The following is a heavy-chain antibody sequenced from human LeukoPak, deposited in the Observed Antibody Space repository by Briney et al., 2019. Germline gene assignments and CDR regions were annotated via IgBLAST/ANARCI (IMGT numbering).Heavy chain of an antibody. CDR2: IYYSGST. CDR3: AREITMIVVVSHGFDY. D-gene: IGHD3-22*01. J-gene: IGHJ4*02. CDR1: GGSISSSSYY. Sequence: SETLSLTCTVSGGSISSSSYYWGWIRQPPGKGLEWIGSIYYSGSTYYNPSLKSRVTVSVDTSKNQFSLKLSSVTAADTAVYYCAREITMIVVVSHGFDYWGQGTLVTVSS. V-gene: IGHV4-39*07.